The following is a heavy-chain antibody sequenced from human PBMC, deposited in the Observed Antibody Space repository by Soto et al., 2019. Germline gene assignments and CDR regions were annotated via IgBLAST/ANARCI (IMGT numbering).Heavy chain of an antibody. J-gene: IGHJ6*02. D-gene: IGHD3-22*01. CDR2: VKPDGSAT. V-gene: IGHV3-7*03. Sequence: GGSLRLSCAASGFTFNYYWMTWVRQAPGKGLEWVANVKPDGSATFYADSLKGRFTISRDNAKNSVSLQMDSLRADDTAVYYCARDRERVTVNGGIALGAMEVWGQGTTVTVSS. CDR1: GFTFNYYW. CDR3: ARDRERVTVNGGIALGAMEV.